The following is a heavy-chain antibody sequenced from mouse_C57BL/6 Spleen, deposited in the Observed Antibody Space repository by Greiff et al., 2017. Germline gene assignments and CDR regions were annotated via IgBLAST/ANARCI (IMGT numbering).Heavy chain of an antibody. D-gene: IGHD1-1*01. CDR2: IDPSDSET. V-gene: IGHV1-52*01. J-gene: IGHJ4*01. Sequence: QVQLKQPGAELVRPGSSVKLSCKASGYTFTSSWMHWVKQRPIQGLEWIGNIDPSDSETHYNQKFKDKATLTVDKSSSTAYMQLSSLTSEDSTVDYCARGFITAVVATPMDYWGQGTSVTVSA. CDR1: GYTFTSSW. CDR3: ARGFITAVVATPMDY.